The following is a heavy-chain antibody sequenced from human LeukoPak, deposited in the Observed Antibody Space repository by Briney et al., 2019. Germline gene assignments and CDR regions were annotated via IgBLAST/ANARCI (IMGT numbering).Heavy chain of an antibody. V-gene: IGHV4-31*03. D-gene: IGHD6-13*01. CDR1: GGSISSGGYY. CDR3: ARDIAAAGTGTFDY. CDR2: IYYSGSA. Sequence: SETLSLTCTVSGGSISSGGYYWGWIRQHPGKGLEWIGYIYYSGSAYYNPTLKSRVTISVDTSKNQFSLKLSSVTAADTAVYYYARDIAAAGTGTFDYWGQGTLVTVSS. J-gene: IGHJ4*02.